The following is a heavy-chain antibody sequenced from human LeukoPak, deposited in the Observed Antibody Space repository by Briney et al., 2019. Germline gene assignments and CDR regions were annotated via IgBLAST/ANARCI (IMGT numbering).Heavy chain of an antibody. CDR1: GFTVSFNY. CDR2: INSGGST. J-gene: IGHJ6*03. D-gene: IGHD6-19*01. CDR3: ARAQWRTYSYYYMDV. Sequence: PGGSLRLSCAASGFTVSFNYMSWVRQAPGKGLEWISVINSGGSTYYSDSVKGRFTISRDDSKKTLYLQMNSLRAEDTAIYYCARAQWRTYSYYYMDVWGKGTTVTVSS. V-gene: IGHV3-53*01.